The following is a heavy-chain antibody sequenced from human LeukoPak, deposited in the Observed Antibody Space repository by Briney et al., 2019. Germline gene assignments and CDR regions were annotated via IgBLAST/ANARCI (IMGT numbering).Heavy chain of an antibody. Sequence: SQTLSLTCVISGDSVSSNSAAWNWIRQSPSRCLEWLGRTYYRSTWFYDYAVSVKSRIIIDPDTSENQFSMRLTSVPPEDTAVYCKREVAYSGADCYSAEFHYWGKGILVTVSS. CDR1: GDSVSSNSAA. J-gene: IGHJ4*02. CDR2: TYYRSTWFY. CDR3: REVAYSGADCYSAEFHY. V-gene: IGHV6-1*01. D-gene: IGHD2-21*02.